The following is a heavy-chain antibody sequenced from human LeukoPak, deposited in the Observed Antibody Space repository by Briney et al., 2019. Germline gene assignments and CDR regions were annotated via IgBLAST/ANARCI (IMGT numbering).Heavy chain of an antibody. Sequence: GASVKVSCKVSGYTLTELSMHWVRQAPGKGLEWMGGFDPEDGETIYAQEFQGRATMTEDTSTDTAYMELSSLRSEDTAVYYCATLRLRPIAVFQHWGQGTLVTVSS. CDR2: FDPEDGET. J-gene: IGHJ1*01. CDR1: GYTLTELS. CDR3: ATLRLRPIAVFQH. D-gene: IGHD6-19*01. V-gene: IGHV1-24*01.